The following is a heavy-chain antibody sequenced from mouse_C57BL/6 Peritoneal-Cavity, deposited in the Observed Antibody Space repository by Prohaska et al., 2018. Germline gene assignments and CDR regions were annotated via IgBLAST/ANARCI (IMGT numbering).Heavy chain of an antibody. CDR1: GFTFSGFW. Sequence: EVQLLETGGGLAQPGGSRGLSCEGSGFTFSGFWMSWVRQTPGKTLEWIGDINSDGIAINYAPSIKDRFTIFRDNDKSTLYLQMSNVRSEDTATYFCMRYGNYWYFDVWGTGTTVTVSS. CDR3: MRYGNYWYFDV. J-gene: IGHJ1*03. V-gene: IGHV11-2*01. D-gene: IGHD2-1*01. CDR2: INSDGIAI.